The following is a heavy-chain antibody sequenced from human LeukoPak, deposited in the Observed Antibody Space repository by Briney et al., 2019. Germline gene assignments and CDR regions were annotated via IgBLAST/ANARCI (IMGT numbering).Heavy chain of an antibody. D-gene: IGHD6-25*01. V-gene: IGHV4-34*01. J-gene: IGHJ4*02. CDR2: IHHGGTA. Sequence: SETLSLTCAVYGGSFSDYYWNWIRQPPGKGLEWIGEIHHGGTATYNPSLKSRVTMSVDTSKNQFSLKLSSVTAADTAVYYCARERSRRTFDYWGQGTLVTVSS. CDR1: GGSFSDYY. CDR3: ARERSRRTFDY.